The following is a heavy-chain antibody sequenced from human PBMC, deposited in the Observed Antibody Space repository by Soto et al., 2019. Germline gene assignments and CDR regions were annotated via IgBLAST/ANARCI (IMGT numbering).Heavy chain of an antibody. CDR1: GYTFTSYG. CDR3: ARLTDYYGSGSSRNYYYGMDV. V-gene: IGHV1-18*01. Sequence: QVQLVQSGAEVKKPGASVKVSCKASGYTFTSYGISWVRQAPGQGLEWMGWISAYNGNTNYAQKLQGRVTMTTDTSTSTAYMELRSLRSDDTAVYYCARLTDYYGSGSSRNYYYGMDVWGQGTTVTVSS. J-gene: IGHJ6*02. D-gene: IGHD3-10*01. CDR2: ISAYNGNT.